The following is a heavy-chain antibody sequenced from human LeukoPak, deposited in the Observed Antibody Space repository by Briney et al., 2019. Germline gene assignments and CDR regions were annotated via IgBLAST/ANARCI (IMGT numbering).Heavy chain of an antibody. CDR3: ARDPFYCSGGSCYGVSAFDI. V-gene: IGHV3-30*02. CDR1: GFTFSSYG. D-gene: IGHD2-15*01. J-gene: IGHJ3*02. CDR2: IRYDGSNK. Sequence: GGSLRLSCAASGFTFSSYGMHWVRQAPGKGLEWVAFIRYDGSNKYYADSVKGRFTISRDNSKNTLYLQMNSPRAEDTAVYYCARDPFYCSGGSCYGVSAFDIWGQGTMVTVSS.